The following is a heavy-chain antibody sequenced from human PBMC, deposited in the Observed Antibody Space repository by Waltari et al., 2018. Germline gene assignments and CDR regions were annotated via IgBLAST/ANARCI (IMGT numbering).Heavy chain of an antibody. CDR3: ARDLGILTHSSLFDY. CDR1: GYTFTSYG. CDR2: ISAYNGNT. D-gene: IGHD3-9*01. J-gene: IGHJ4*02. Sequence: QVQLVQSGAEVKKPGASVKVSCKASGYTFTSYGISWVRLAPGQGLEWMGWISAYNGNTNYAQKLQGRVTMTTDTSTSTAYMELKSLRSDDTAVYYCARDLGILTHSSLFDYWGQGTLVTVSS. V-gene: IGHV1-18*01.